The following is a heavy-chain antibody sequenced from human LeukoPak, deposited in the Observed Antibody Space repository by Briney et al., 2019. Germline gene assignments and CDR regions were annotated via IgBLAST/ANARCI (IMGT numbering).Heavy chain of an antibody. CDR3: ARRGGYSISWYYIDY. CDR1: GYTFTSYW. V-gene: IGHV5-51*01. CDR2: IYPGDSDT. Sequence: GESLKISFKGSGYTFTSYWIGWVRQMPGKGLEWMGVIYPGDSDTRYSPPFQGQVTISADKSISTAYLQWSSLKASDTAMYYCARRGGYSISWYYIDYWGQGTLVTVSS. J-gene: IGHJ4*02. D-gene: IGHD6-13*01.